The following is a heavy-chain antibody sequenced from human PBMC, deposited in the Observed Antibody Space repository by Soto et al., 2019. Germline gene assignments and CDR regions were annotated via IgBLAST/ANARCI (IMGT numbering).Heavy chain of an antibody. J-gene: IGHJ4*02. CDR2: IYYSGNT. D-gene: IGHD3-22*01. CDR3: ARATYYYDSSGYSDRVLDY. Sequence: QVQLQESGPGLVKPSQTLSLTCTVSGGSISSGGYYWSWIRQHPGKGLEWIGYIYYSGNTYYNPSLNRRVTISEDTSKNQFSLKLSSVTAADTAVYYCARATYYYDSSGYSDRVLDYWGQGTLVTVSS. CDR1: GGSISSGGYY. V-gene: IGHV4-31*03.